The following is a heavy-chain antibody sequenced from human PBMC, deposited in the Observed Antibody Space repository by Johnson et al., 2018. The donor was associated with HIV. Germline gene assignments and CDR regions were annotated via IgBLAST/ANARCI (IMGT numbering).Heavy chain of an antibody. CDR2: ILYDGSNK. CDR1: GFVFSSLA. D-gene: IGHD3-3*01. V-gene: IGHV3-30*04. Sequence: QEQLVESGGGVVQPGRSLRVSCAASGFVFSSLAIHWVRQAPGKGLEWVAVILYDGSNKLYADSVKGRFTVSRDNSRDTLYLQMNSLRSEDTAVYYCTRDPYFSDAFDIWGQGTMVTVFS. CDR3: TRDPYFSDAFDI. J-gene: IGHJ3*02.